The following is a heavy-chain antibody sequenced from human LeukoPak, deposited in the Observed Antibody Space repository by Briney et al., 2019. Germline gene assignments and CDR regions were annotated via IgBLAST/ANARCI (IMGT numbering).Heavy chain of an antibody. J-gene: IGHJ4*02. D-gene: IGHD3-22*01. Sequence: PSETLSLTCTVSCGSISSYYWSWIRQPAGKGLEWIGRIYTSGSSNYNPSLKSRVTMSIDTSKNQFSLKLSSVTAADTAVYYCARDHPSYYYDSSGYYFDYWGQGTLVTVSS. CDR3: ARDHPSYYYDSSGYYFDY. V-gene: IGHV4-4*07. CDR2: IYTSGSS. CDR1: CGSISSYY.